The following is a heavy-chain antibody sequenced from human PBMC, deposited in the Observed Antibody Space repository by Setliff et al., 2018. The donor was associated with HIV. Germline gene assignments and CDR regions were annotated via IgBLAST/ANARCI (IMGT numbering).Heavy chain of an antibody. V-gene: IGHV3-64*04. CDR2: ISNVGSI. Sequence: PGGSLRLSCSASGFSFSNYAMHWVRQVPGKELEWVSSISNVGSIYYAGSVKGRYTISRDNSKNTLSLQMSNLEPGDTAMYYCAKGGYGGAYYVAGYWGQGTKVTVS. D-gene: IGHD5-18*01. J-gene: IGHJ4*02. CDR1: GFSFSNYA. CDR3: AKGGYGGAYYVAGY.